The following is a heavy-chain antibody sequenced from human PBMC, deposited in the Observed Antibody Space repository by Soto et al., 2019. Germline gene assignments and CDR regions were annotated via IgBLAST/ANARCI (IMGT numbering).Heavy chain of an antibody. Sequence: QVQLQESGPGLVKPSQTLSLTCTVSGGSITSGGYYWTWIRQHPGKGLEWIGYIYYSGVTYYNPSLKSRVAMSVDTSKNQFSLKLSSVTAADTAVYYCGRFGRQSSYGMDVWGQGTTVTVSS. J-gene: IGHJ6*02. D-gene: IGHD3-16*01. CDR2: IYYSGVT. CDR1: GGSITSGGYY. CDR3: GRFGRQSSYGMDV. V-gene: IGHV4-31*03.